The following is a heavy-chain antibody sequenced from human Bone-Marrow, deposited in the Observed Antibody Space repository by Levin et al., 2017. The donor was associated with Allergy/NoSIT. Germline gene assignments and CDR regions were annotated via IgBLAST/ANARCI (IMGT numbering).Heavy chain of an antibody. Sequence: AGGSLRLSCAASGFTFSDYYMSWIRQAPGKGLEWISYISNRNGYAVYYADSVKGRFTISRDNAKNSLYLQMNNLRAEDTAVYYCAREWHQLRTGVQYYYGMDVWGQGTTVTVSS. J-gene: IGHJ6*02. D-gene: IGHD1/OR15-1a*01. CDR3: AREWHQLRTGVQYYYGMDV. CDR2: ISNRNGYAV. CDR1: GFTFSDYY. V-gene: IGHV3-11*01.